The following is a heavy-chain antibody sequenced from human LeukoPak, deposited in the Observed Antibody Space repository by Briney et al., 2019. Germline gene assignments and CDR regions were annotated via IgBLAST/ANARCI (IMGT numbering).Heavy chain of an antibody. V-gene: IGHV4-4*07. CDR3: ARDPGYYGSGTVGAFDI. D-gene: IGHD3-10*01. J-gene: IGHJ3*02. CDR2: IYTSGST. CDR1: GGSISSYY. Sequence: PSETLSLTCIVSGGSISSYYWSWIRQPAGEGLEWIGRIYTSGSTNYNPSLKSRVTMSIDTSKNQFSLKLSSVTAADTAVYYCARDPGYYGSGTVGAFDIWGQGTMVTVSS.